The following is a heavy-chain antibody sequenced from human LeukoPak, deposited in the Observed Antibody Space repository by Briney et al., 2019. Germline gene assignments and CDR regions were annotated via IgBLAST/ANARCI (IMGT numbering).Heavy chain of an antibody. CDR1: GGSISSSSYY. V-gene: IGHV4-39*07. CDR3: ATEAPGYCSSTSCPRRKDYYYYMDV. Sequence: SETLSLTCTVSGGSISSSSYYWGWIRQPPGKGLEWIGSIYYSGSTYYNPSLKSRVTISVDTSKNQFSLKLSSVTAADTAVYYCATEAPGYCSSTSCPRRKDYYYYMDVWGKGTTVTVSS. D-gene: IGHD2-2*01. CDR2: IYYSGST. J-gene: IGHJ6*03.